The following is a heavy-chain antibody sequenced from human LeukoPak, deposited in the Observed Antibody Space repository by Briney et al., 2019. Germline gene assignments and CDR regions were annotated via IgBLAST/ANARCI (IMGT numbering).Heavy chain of an antibody. D-gene: IGHD3-10*01. J-gene: IGHJ5*02. Sequence: ASVKVSCKASGYTFTGHYMHWVRQAPGQGLEWMGRIIPIFGTANYAQKFQGRVTITTDESTSTAYMELSSLRSEDTAVYYCARDGQSRGGFDPWGQGTLVTVSS. V-gene: IGHV1-69*05. CDR2: IIPIFGTA. CDR3: ARDGQSRGGFDP. CDR1: GYTFTGHY.